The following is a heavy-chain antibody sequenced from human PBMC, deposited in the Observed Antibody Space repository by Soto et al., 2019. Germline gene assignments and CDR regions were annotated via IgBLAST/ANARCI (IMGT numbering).Heavy chain of an antibody. J-gene: IGHJ5*02. V-gene: IGHV3-33*01. CDR2: IWYDGTNK. CDR1: GFTLSSHG. CDR3: VREIGDSGSTACPRWFDP. Sequence: QVQLVESGGGVVQPGRSLRLSCAASGFTLSSHGMHWVRQAPGKGLEWVAVIWYDGTNKHYGDSVKSRFTISRDNSKKTLFLQMNSLRAEVTAVYYCVREIGDSGSTACPRWFDPWGQGTLVTVSS. D-gene: IGHD2-2*01.